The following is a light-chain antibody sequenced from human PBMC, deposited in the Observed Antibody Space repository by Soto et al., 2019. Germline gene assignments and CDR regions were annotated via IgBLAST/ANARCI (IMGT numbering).Light chain of an antibody. CDR2: EVS. Sequence: QSALTQPASVSGSPGQSITISCTGTSSDVGGYHYVSWYQQHPGKAPKLMIYEVSNRPSGVSNRFSGSKSGNTASLTISGRQAEDEADYYCSSYTSSSALSFGTGTKVTVL. V-gene: IGLV2-14*01. CDR3: SSYTSSSALS. J-gene: IGLJ1*01. CDR1: SSDVGGYHY.